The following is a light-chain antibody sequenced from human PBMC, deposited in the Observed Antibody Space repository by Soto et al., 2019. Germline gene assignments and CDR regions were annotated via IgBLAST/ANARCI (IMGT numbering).Light chain of an antibody. CDR2: GAS. Sequence: MLTQSAVTLSLSAGEGATLSCRAGQSVSSSYLAWYQQKPGQAPRLLIYGASNRATGIPARFSGSGSGTDFTLTISSLEPEDFAVYYCQQRSNWPPWTFGQGTKVDIK. V-gene: IGKV3D-20*02. CDR3: QQRSNWPPWT. J-gene: IGKJ1*01. CDR1: QSVSSSY.